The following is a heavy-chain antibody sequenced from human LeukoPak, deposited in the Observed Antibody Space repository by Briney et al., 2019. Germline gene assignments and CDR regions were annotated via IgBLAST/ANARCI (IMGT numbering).Heavy chain of an antibody. CDR3: ARAATSQYDFWSGYYRD. CDR1: GGSFSGYY. J-gene: IGHJ4*02. CDR2: INHSGST. Sequence: KPSETLSLTCAVYGGSFSGYYWSWIRQPPGKGLEWIGEINHSGSTNYNPSLKGRVTISVDTSKNQFSLKLSSVTAADTAVYYCARAATSQYDFWSGYYRDWGQGTLVTVSS. V-gene: IGHV4-34*01. D-gene: IGHD3-3*01.